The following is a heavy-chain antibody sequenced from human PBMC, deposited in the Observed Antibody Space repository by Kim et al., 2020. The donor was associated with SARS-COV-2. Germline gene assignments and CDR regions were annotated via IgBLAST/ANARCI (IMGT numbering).Heavy chain of an antibody. V-gene: IGHV4-4*07. D-gene: IGHD6-13*01. Sequence: SETLSLTCTVSGGSISSYYWSWIRQPAGKGLEWIGRIYTSGSTNYNPSLKSRVTMSVDTSKNQFSLKLSSVTAADTAVYYCARSRIAAAAGGFRNWYFDLWGRGTLVTVSS. CDR2: IYTSGST. CDR1: GGSISSYY. J-gene: IGHJ2*01. CDR3: ARSRIAAAAGGFRNWYFDL.